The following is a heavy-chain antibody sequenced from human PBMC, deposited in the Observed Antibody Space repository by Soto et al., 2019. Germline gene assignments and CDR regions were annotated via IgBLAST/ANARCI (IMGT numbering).Heavy chain of an antibody. CDR3: ARQVGYCSGGSCYFLDY. D-gene: IGHD2-15*01. CDR2: IYPGDTDT. CDR1: GYSFTSYW. Sequence: PGESLKISCKGSGYSFTSYWIGWVRQMPGKGLEWMGIIYPGDTDTRYSPSFQGQVTISADKSISTAYLQWSSLKASDTAMYYCARQVGYCSGGSCYFLDYWGQGTLVTVSS. J-gene: IGHJ4*02. V-gene: IGHV5-51*01.